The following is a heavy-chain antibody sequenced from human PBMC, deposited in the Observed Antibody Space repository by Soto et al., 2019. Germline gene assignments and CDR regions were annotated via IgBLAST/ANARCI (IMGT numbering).Heavy chain of an antibody. CDR3: ARLGGYYQSLDT. V-gene: IGHV4-59*08. D-gene: IGHD3-22*01. CDR2: IYYSGSN. J-gene: IGHJ5*02. CDR1: GGSIDTYY. Sequence: QVQLQESGPGLVKASETLSLTCTVSGGSIDTYYWSWIRQPPGKGLQWIGYIYYSGSNTYSPSLKCRVTISVDRSKNQFSLKLTSMTAADTAVYYCARLGGYYQSLDTWGQGTLVTVSS.